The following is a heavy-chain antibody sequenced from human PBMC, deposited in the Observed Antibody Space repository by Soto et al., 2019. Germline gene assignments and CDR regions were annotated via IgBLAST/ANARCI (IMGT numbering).Heavy chain of an antibody. J-gene: IGHJ6*02. CDR1: GRSISSYY. V-gene: IGHV4-59*12. CDR2: IYHSGST. CDR3: ARVTGRYYYGMDV. Sequence: SETLCLTCTDFGRSISSYYWSWSRQPPGKGLECIGYIYHSGSTYYNPSLKSRVTISVDRSKNQFSLKLSSVTAADTAVYYCARVTGRYYYGMDVWGQGTTVTVSS.